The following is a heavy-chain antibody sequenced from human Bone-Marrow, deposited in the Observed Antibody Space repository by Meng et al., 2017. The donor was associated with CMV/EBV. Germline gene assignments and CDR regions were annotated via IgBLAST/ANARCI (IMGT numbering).Heavy chain of an antibody. Sequence: SETLSLTCTVSGYSISSGYYWGWIRQPPGKGLEWIGSIYHSGSTYYNPSLKSRVTISVDTSKNQFSLTLSSVTAADTAVYYCARDHEEFDPLGQGTLVTVSS. CDR3: ARDHEEFDP. CDR2: IYHSGST. V-gene: IGHV4-38-2*02. J-gene: IGHJ5*02. CDR1: GYSISSGYY.